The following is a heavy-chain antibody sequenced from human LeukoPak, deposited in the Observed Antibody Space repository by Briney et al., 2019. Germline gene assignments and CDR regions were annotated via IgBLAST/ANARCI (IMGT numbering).Heavy chain of an antibody. J-gene: IGHJ3*02. V-gene: IGHV3-33*01. D-gene: IGHD4-23*01. CDR2: IWYDGSNK. Sequence: PGGSLRLSCAASGFTFSNYGMHWVRQAPGKGLEWVAIIWYDGSNKYYADSVKGRFTISRDNSKNTLYLKMNSLRAEDTAVYYCARDGGYGGNPNDAFDMWGQGTMVTVSS. CDR3: ARDGGYGGNPNDAFDM. CDR1: GFTFSNYG.